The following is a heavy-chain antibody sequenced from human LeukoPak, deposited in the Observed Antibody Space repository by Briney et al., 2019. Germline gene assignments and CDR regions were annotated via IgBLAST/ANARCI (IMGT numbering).Heavy chain of an antibody. CDR3: ARGDYGSGSYRYYYYMDV. Sequence: ASVKVSCKASGYTFTSYDINWVRQATGQGLEWVGWMNPNSGNTGYAQKFQGRVTMTRNTSISTAYMELSSLRSEDTAVCYCARGDYGSGSYRYYYYMDVWGKGTTVTVSS. CDR2: MNPNSGNT. D-gene: IGHD3-10*01. J-gene: IGHJ6*03. CDR1: GYTFTSYD. V-gene: IGHV1-8*01.